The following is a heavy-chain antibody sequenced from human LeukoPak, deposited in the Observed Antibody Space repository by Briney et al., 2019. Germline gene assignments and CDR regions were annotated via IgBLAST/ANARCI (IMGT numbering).Heavy chain of an antibody. J-gene: IGHJ3*02. V-gene: IGHV3-23*01. D-gene: IGHD6-19*01. CDR1: GFTFSSYD. CDR3: ARVPPQWLPNRDAFDI. CDR2: ISGSGGST. Sequence: GGSLRLSCAASGFTFSSYDMHWVRQATGKGLEWVSAISGSGGSTYYADSVKGRFTISRDNSKNTLYLQMNSLRAEDTAVYYCARVPPQWLPNRDAFDIWGQGTMVTVSS.